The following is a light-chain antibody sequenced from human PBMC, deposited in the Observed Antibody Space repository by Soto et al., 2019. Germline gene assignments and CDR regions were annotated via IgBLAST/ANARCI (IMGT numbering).Light chain of an antibody. J-gene: IGKJ4*01. V-gene: IGKV3-20*01. CDR2: GAS. Sequence: EIVLTQSPGTLSLSPGERATLSCRASQSVTNNYLAWYQQKPGQAPRLLIYGASSRATGIPDRFSGSGAGTDFTLTVSRLEPEDFAVYYCQQYVISPLTFGGGTKVQIK. CDR1: QSVTNNY. CDR3: QQYVISPLT.